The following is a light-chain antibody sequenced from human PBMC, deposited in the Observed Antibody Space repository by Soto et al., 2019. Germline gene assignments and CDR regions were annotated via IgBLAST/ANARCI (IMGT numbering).Light chain of an antibody. CDR3: QQYDDYPVT. CDR1: QSVSRW. Sequence: DIQMTQSPSTLSGSVGDRVTITCRASQSVSRWLAWWQQKPGKAPKLLIYDASSLESGVPSRFSGSGSGTEFALTISSLQPDDFATYYCQQYDDYPVTFGGGTKVEIK. V-gene: IGKV1-5*01. J-gene: IGKJ4*01. CDR2: DAS.